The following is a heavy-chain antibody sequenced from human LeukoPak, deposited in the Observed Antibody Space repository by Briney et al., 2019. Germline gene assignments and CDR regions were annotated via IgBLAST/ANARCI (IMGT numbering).Heavy chain of an antibody. CDR1: GFTFTTYS. Sequence: GGSLRLSCAASGFTFTTYSMNWVRQAPGKGLEWVSSITTSSNYIYYADSVKGRFTISRDNAKNSLFLQMNSLRAEDTVVYYCARDARDYYNGGGYYLDYWGQGTLVTVSS. V-gene: IGHV3-21*01. CDR3: ARDARDYYNGGGYYLDY. CDR2: ITTSSNYI. D-gene: IGHD3-22*01. J-gene: IGHJ4*02.